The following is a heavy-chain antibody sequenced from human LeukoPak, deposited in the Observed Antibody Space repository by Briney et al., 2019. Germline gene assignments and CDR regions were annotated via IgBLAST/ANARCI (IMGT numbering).Heavy chain of an antibody. CDR1: GFTFDDYG. CDR2: INWNGGST. Sequence: GGSLRLSCAASGFTFDDYGMSWVRQAPGKGLEWVSGINWNGGSTGYADSVKGRFTISRDNAKNSLYLQMNSLRAENTALYYCARVGVAYYYDSSGYYLPDWGQGTLVTVSS. D-gene: IGHD3-22*01. CDR3: ARVGVAYYYDSSGYYLPD. J-gene: IGHJ4*02. V-gene: IGHV3-20*04.